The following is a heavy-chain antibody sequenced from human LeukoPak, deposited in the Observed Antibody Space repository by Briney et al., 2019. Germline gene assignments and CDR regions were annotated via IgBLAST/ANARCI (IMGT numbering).Heavy chain of an antibody. D-gene: IGHD6-13*01. V-gene: IGHV3-9*01. CDR1: GFTFDDYA. Sequence: GGSLRLSCAASGFTFDDYAMHWVRQAPGKGLEWVSGISWNSGSIGHADSVKGRFTISRDNAKNSLYLQMNSLRAEDTALYYCAKEKIAAAYIALDYWGQGTLVTVSS. CDR2: ISWNSGSI. CDR3: AKEKIAAAYIALDY. J-gene: IGHJ4*02.